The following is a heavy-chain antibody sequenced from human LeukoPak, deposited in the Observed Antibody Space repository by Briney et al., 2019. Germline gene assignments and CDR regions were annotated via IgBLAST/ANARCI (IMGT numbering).Heavy chain of an antibody. CDR2: INSDGSST. CDR3: TRVGLRDYRSFYHYYGMDL. J-gene: IGHJ6*02. Sequence: GGSLRLSCAASGFTFSSYWMHWVRQAPGKGPVWVSRINSDGSSTNYADSVKGRFTISRDNAKNTLFLQMNSLRAKDTAAYYCTRVGLRDYRSFYHYYGMDLWGQGTTVTVSS. V-gene: IGHV3-74*01. D-gene: IGHD3-16*02. CDR1: GFTFSSYW.